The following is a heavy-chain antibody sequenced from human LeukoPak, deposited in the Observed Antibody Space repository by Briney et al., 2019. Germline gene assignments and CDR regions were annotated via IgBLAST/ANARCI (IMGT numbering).Heavy chain of an antibody. V-gene: IGHV4-4*09. D-gene: IGHD3-22*01. J-gene: IGHJ4*02. Sequence: SETLSLTCGVYGGSFSGYYWSWIRQPPGKGLEWIGYIYTSGSPNYNPSLKSRVTISVDTSKNQFSLKLSSVAAADTAVYYCARTNYYDSSGYWEFDYWGQGTLVTVSS. CDR2: IYTSGSP. CDR3: ARTNYYDSSGYWEFDY. CDR1: GGSFSGYY.